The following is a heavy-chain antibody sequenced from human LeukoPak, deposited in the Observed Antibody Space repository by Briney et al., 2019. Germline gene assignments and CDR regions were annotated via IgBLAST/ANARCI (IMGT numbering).Heavy chain of an antibody. J-gene: IGHJ4*02. CDR2: IYYSGST. D-gene: IGHD6-13*01. Sequence: SETLSLTCTVSGGSISSYYWSWIRQPPGKGLEWIGYIYYSGSTNYNPSLKSRVTISVETSKNQFSLKLSSVTAADTAVYYCARVTGYIIEDYFDYWGQGTLVTVSS. V-gene: IGHV4-59*01. CDR1: GGSISSYY. CDR3: ARVTGYIIEDYFDY.